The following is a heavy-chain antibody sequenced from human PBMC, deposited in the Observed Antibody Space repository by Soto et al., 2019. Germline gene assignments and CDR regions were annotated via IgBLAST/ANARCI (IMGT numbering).Heavy chain of an antibody. V-gene: IGHV4-31*03. CDR3: ARGPRTDIVVVPAAKPAAGLWLGVGWFDP. CDR1: GGSISSGGYY. CDR2: IYYSGST. J-gene: IGHJ5*02. Sequence: SETLSLTCTVSGGSISSGGYYWSWIRQHPGKGLEWIGYIYYSGSTYYNPSPKSRVTISVDTSKNQFSLKLSSVTAADTAVYYCARGPRTDIVVVPAAKPAAGLWLGVGWFDPWGQGTLVTVSS. D-gene: IGHD2-2*01.